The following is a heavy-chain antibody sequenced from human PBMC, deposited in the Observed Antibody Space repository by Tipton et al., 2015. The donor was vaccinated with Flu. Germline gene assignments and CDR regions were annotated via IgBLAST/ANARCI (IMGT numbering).Heavy chain of an antibody. V-gene: IGHV4-31*03. D-gene: IGHD4-11*01. CDR1: GGSISSGGNY. CDR2: IYYSGST. J-gene: IGHJ5*02. CDR3: ARRDYSNYVSDPKSRFDP. Sequence: TLSLTCTVSGGSISSGGNYWSWIRQHPGKGLEWIGDIYYSGSTYYNPSLTSRVTISVDTSRNQFSLRLNSVTAADTAVYYCARRDYSNYVSDPKSRFDPWGQGILVTVSS.